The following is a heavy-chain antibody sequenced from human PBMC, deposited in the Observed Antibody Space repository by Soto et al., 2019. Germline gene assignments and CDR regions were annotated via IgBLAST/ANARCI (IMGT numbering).Heavy chain of an antibody. V-gene: IGHV4-30-4*01. CDR3: ARERPGGARLDP. CDR1: GGSISSGDYY. Sequence: QVQLQESGPGLVKPSQTLSLTCTVSGGSISSGDYYWSWIRQPPGKGLEWIGYIYHSGSTYYNPSLNSRVTISVDTSQNQFSLKLSSVTAADTAVYYCARERPGGARLDPWGQGTLVTVSS. CDR2: IYHSGST. J-gene: IGHJ5*02. D-gene: IGHD2-15*01.